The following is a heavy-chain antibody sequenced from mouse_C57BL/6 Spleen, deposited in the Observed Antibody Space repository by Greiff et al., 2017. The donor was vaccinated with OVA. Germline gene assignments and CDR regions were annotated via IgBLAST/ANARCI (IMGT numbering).Heavy chain of an antibody. CDR2: IEPEDGET. CDR1: GFNIKDYY. Sequence: VQLQQSGAELVKPGASVKLSCTASGFNIKDYYMHWVKQRTEQGLEWIGRIEPEDGETKYAPKLQGKATITADTSSNTASLQLSSLTTEDTAVYYCASDGYYFDYWGQGTTLTVSA. D-gene: IGHD2-3*01. CDR3: ASDGYYFDY. V-gene: IGHV14-2*01. J-gene: IGHJ2*01.